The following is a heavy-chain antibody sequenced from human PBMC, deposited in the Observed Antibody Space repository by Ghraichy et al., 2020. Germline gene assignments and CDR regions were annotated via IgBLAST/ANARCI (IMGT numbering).Heavy chain of an antibody. CDR1: GGSISSYY. CDR2: IYYSGST. CDR3: AGLIAARPSAFDI. J-gene: IGHJ3*02. Sequence: SETLSLTCTVSGGSISSYYWSWIRQPPGKGLEWIGYIYYSGSTNYNPSLKSRVTISVDTSKNQFSLKLSSVTAADTAVYYCAGLIAARPSAFDIWGQGTMVTVSS. D-gene: IGHD6-6*01. V-gene: IGHV4-59*01.